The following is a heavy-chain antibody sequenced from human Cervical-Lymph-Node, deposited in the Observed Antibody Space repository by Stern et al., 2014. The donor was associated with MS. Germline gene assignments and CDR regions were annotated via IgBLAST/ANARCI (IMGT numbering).Heavy chain of an antibody. D-gene: IGHD6-13*01. J-gene: IGHJ6*02. CDR3: ARYSSPSPYYYYGMDV. CDR1: GFTFSSYG. V-gene: IGHV3-33*01. Sequence: VQLVESEGGVVQPGRSLRLSCAASGFTFSSYGMHWVRQAPGKGLEWVAVIWYDGSNKYYADSVKGRFTISRDNSKNTLYLQMNSLRAEDTAVYYCARYSSPSPYYYYGMDVWGQGTTVTVSS. CDR2: IWYDGSNK.